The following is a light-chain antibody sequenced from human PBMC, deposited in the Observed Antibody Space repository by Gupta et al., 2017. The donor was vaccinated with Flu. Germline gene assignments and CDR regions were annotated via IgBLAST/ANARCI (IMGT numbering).Light chain of an antibody. Sequence: VTLLLSPRRSGTPSCRARQQIRYTYLAWYQQRPGQPPKLLIYSASKRATGVTDRFSGSGSGTDFTLTIDRLEPEDFAVYYCQQDGHSLLTFGQGTKVDIK. CDR2: SAS. J-gene: IGKJ1*01. CDR1: QQIRYTY. CDR3: QQDGHSLLT. V-gene: IGKV3-20*01.